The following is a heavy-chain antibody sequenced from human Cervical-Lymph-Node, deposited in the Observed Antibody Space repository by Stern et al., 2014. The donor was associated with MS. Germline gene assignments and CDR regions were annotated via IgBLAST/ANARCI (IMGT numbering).Heavy chain of an antibody. CDR3: ARWSVACDS. V-gene: IGHV5-51*03. J-gene: IGHJ4*02. Sequence: EDQLVESGAEVRKPGDSLKISCKTSGYRFINNWIAWVRQVPGKGLEWIGIIYPGDSDIRYSPSFQGHVTISVDKSISTAYLQWSSLKASDTAVYYCARWSVACDSWGQGALITVSS. CDR2: IYPGDSDI. CDR1: GYRFINNW. D-gene: IGHD2-21*01.